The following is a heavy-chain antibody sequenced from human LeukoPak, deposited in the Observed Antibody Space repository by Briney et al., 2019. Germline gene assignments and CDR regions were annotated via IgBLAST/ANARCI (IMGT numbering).Heavy chain of an antibody. J-gene: IGHJ4*02. D-gene: IGHD1-1*01. CDR1: SGSISSYY. CDR2: IYNSGNT. V-gene: IGHV4-59*01. Sequence: SETLSLTCTVSSGSISSYYWSRIRQPPGKGLEWIGYIYNSGNTNCNPSLKSRVTISVDTSKNQFSLKLSSVTAADTAVYYCARTWNGYFDYWGQGTLVTVSS. CDR3: ARTWNGYFDY.